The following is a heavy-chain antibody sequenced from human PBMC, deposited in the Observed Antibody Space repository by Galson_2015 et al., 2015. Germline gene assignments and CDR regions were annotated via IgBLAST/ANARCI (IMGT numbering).Heavy chain of an antibody. CDR1: GGSISSSRYN. CDR3: ARLGRRDGYNKYYFDY. V-gene: IGHV4-39*01. J-gene: IGHJ4*02. Sequence: ETLSLTCTVSGGSISSSRYNWGWIRQPPGKGLECIGSISYTESTYYNPSLKSRVTISVDTSKNQFSLKLSSVTATDTAVYYCARLGRRDGYNKYYFDYWGQGTLVTVSS. D-gene: IGHD5-24*01. CDR2: ISYTEST.